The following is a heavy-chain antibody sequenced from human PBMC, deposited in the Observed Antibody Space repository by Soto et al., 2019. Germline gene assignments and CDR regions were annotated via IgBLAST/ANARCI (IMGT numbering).Heavy chain of an antibody. J-gene: IGHJ3*02. CDR2: IYYSGSP. CDR1: GGSISSSIHY. Sequence: SETLSLTCTVSGGSISSSIHYWDWIRQPPGKGLEWIGTIYYSGSPYYNPSLKSRVTISVDTSKNQFSLKLSSVTATDTAVDYGARHQLEPTDNDAFDIWGQGTMVTVSS. CDR3: ARHQLEPTDNDAFDI. V-gene: IGHV4-39*01. D-gene: IGHD1-1*01.